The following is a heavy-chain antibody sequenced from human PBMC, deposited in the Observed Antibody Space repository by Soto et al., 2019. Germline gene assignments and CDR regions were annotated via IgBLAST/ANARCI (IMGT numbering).Heavy chain of an antibody. Sequence: GGPRRLACGASGVSFSSYSMSCVRQAPGKGLEWVSAISGSGGSTYYADSVKGRFTISRDNSKNTLYLQMNSLRAEDTAVYYCAKGLSGYDNFDYWGQGTLVTVSA. CDR3: AKGLSGYDNFDY. CDR1: GVSFSSYS. CDR2: ISGSGGST. D-gene: IGHD5-12*01. V-gene: IGHV3-23*01. J-gene: IGHJ4*02.